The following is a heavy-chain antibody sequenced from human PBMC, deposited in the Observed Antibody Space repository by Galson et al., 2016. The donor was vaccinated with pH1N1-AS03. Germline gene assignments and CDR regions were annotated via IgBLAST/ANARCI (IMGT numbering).Heavy chain of an antibody. J-gene: IGHJ5*02. D-gene: IGHD3-3*01. CDR1: GGTFSNYA. CDR3: ARDIHATQDDLWRKFDP. CDR2: FIPILGTV. Sequence: SVKVSCKASGGTFSNYAISWVRQAPGQGLEWMGGFIPILGTVTYAQKFQGRVTMTRDASTSTVYMELSSLRSEDTAVYYCARDIHATQDDLWRKFDPWGQGTLVIVSS. V-gene: IGHV1-69*05.